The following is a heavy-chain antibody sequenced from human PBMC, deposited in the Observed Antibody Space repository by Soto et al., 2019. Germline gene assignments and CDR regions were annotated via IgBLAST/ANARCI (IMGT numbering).Heavy chain of an antibody. V-gene: IGHV3-30*03. CDR2: ISYDGSNK. D-gene: IGHD2-8*01. CDR3: PTNKIYCTTPPCPRSSGMDV. J-gene: IGHJ6*02. Sequence: GVSLRLSCAASGFTFSSYGMHWVRQAPGKGLEWVAVISYDGSNKYFADSVKGRFTISRDNSNNMLYLQMNGLRGDDTAVYYCPTNKIYCTTPPCPRSSGMDVWGQWPTGTGSS. CDR1: GFTFSSYG.